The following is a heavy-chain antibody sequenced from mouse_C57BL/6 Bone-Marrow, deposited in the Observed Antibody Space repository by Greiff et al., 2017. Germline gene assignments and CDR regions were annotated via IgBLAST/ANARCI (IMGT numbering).Heavy chain of an antibody. CDR3: AKLGPWFAY. CDR1: GYAFSSSW. V-gene: IGHV1-82*01. CDR2: IYPGDGDT. Sequence: QVQLQQSGPELVKPGASVKISCKASGYAFSSSWMNWVKQRPGTGLEWIGRIYPGDGDTNYNGKFKGEATLTADKSSSTAYMQLSSLTSEDSAVYFCAKLGPWFAYWGQGTLVTVSA. J-gene: IGHJ3*01. D-gene: IGHD4-1*01.